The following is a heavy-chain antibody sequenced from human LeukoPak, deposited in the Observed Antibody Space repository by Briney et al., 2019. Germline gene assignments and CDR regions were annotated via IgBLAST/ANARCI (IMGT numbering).Heavy chain of an antibody. Sequence: PSETLSLTCTVSGGSINSYYWSWIRQPPGKGLEWIGYIYYSGSTNYNPSLKSRVTMSVDTSKNQFSLNLSSVTAADTAVYYCAGSVGAAAHFDYWGQGTLVTVSS. D-gene: IGHD6-13*01. CDR1: GGSINSYY. CDR3: AGSVGAAAHFDY. CDR2: IYYSGST. J-gene: IGHJ4*02. V-gene: IGHV4-59*08.